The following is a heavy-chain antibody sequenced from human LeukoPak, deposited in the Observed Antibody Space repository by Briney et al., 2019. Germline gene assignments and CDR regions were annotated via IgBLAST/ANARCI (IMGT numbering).Heavy chain of an antibody. CDR2: IIPIFGTA. V-gene: IGHV1-69*05. D-gene: IGHD3-10*01. CDR1: GGTFSSYA. J-gene: IGHJ6*03. Sequence: SVKVSRKASGGTFSSYAISWVRQAPGQGLEWMGGIIPIFGTANYAQKFQGRVTITTGESTSTAYMELSSLRSEDTAVYYCARGPVSYGPPSYYYYMDVWGKGTTVTVSS. CDR3: ARGPVSYGPPSYYYYMDV.